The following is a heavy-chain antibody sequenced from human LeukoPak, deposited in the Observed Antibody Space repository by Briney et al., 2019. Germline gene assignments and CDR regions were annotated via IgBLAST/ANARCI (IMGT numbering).Heavy chain of an antibody. CDR2: INPNSGGT. Sequence: PVASVKVSCKASGYTFTGYYMHWVRQAPGQGLERMGWINPNSGGTNYAQKFQGWVTMTRDTSISTAYMELSRLRSDDTAVYYCARGMTTDDNNPEPDYWGQGTLVTVSS. J-gene: IGHJ4*02. V-gene: IGHV1-2*04. CDR3: ARGMTTDDNNPEPDY. D-gene: IGHD4-17*01. CDR1: GYTFTGYY.